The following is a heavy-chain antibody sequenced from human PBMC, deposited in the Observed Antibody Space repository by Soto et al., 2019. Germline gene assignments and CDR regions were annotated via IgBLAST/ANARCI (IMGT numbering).Heavy chain of an antibody. V-gene: IGHV1-69*02. CDR2: IIPILGIA. CDR3: ASANYGDYYFDY. Sequence: QVQLVQSGAEVKKPGSSVKVSCKASGGTFSSYTISWVRQAPGQGLEWMGRIIPILGIANYAQKFQGRVTITADKSTSTAYMELSSLRSEDTAVSYCASANYGDYYFDYWGQGTLVTVSS. J-gene: IGHJ4*02. CDR1: GGTFSSYT. D-gene: IGHD4-17*01.